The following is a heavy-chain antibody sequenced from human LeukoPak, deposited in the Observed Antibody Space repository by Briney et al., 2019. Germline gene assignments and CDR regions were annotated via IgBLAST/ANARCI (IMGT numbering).Heavy chain of an antibody. CDR2: IKSETDGGTT. D-gene: IGHD3-16*01. Sequence: PGGSLRLSCAASGFTFSNAWMSWVRQAPGKGLEWVGRIKSETDGGTTDYAAPVKGRFTISRDDSKNTLYLQMNSLKTEDTAVYYCTTDPSYRNDYVWGYAFDIWGQGTMVTVSS. CDR3: TTDPSYRNDYVWGYAFDI. J-gene: IGHJ3*02. CDR1: GFTFSNAW. V-gene: IGHV3-15*01.